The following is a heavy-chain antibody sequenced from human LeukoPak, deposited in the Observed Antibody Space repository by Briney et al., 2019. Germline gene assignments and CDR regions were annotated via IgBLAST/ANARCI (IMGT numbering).Heavy chain of an antibody. CDR3: AREYYYDSSGYYPPHAFDI. D-gene: IGHD3-22*01. CDR2: IYYSGST. Sequence: KPSETLSLTCTVSGGSISTYYWSWIRQPPGKGLEWIGYIYYSGSTNYNPSLKSRVTISVDTSKKQFSLKLSSVTAADTAVYYCAREYYYDSSGYYPPHAFDIWGQGTMVTVSS. V-gene: IGHV4-59*01. CDR1: GGSISTYY. J-gene: IGHJ3*02.